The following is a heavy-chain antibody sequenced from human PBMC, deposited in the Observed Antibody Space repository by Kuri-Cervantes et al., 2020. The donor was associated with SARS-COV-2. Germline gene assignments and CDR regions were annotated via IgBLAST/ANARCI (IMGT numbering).Heavy chain of an antibody. D-gene: IGHD3-22*01. V-gene: IGHV4-30-4*08. CDR1: GYSISSGYY. CDR3: ARAPGYYDSSGYYNNYFDY. Sequence: SCTVSGYSISSGYYWSWIRQPPGKSLEWIGYIYYSGSTYYNPSLKGRVTISVDTSKNQFSLKLSSVTAADTAVYYCARAPGYYDSSGYYNNYFDYWGQGTLVTVSS. J-gene: IGHJ4*02. CDR2: IYYSGST.